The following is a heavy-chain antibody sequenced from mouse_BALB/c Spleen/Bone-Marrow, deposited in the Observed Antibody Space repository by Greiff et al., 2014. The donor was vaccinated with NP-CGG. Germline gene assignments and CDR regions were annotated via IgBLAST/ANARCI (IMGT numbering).Heavy chain of an antibody. V-gene: IGHV5-4*02. CDR2: ISDGGSYT. CDR3: ARSGEKYGAMDY. J-gene: IGHJ4*01. D-gene: IGHD1-1*02. CDR1: GFIFSDYY. Sequence: EVQLVESGGGLVKPGGSLKLSCTASGFIFSDYYMYWVRQTPEKRLEWVAAISDGGSYTYYPDSVKGRFTISRDNAKNNLYLQMSSLKSEDTAIYYCARSGEKYGAMDYWGQGTSVTVSS.